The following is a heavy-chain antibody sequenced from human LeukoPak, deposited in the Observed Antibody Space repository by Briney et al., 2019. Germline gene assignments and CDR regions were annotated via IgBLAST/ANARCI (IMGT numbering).Heavy chain of an antibody. CDR2: IIPILGIA. V-gene: IGHV1-69*02. CDR3: ARGLMADAFDI. D-gene: IGHD2-8*01. CDR1: GGTFSSYT. Sequence: SVKVSCKAYGGTFSSYTISWVRQAPGQGLEWMGRIIPILGIANYAQKFQGRVTITADKSTSTAYMELSSLRSEDTAVYYCARGLMADAFDIWGQGTMVTVSS. J-gene: IGHJ3*02.